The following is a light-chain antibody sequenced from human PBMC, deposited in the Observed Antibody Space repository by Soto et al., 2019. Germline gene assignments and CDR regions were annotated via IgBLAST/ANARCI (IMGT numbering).Light chain of an antibody. Sequence: EIVVTQSPATLSVSPGERATLSCRASQSVRTFLAWYQQIPGQAPRLLIYGASTRATGIPARFSGSGSGTEFTLTISSLQSEDFAVYYCQQYNNWPGWTFGQGTKVEIK. CDR2: GAS. J-gene: IGKJ1*01. V-gene: IGKV3-15*01. CDR1: QSVRTF. CDR3: QQYNNWPGWT.